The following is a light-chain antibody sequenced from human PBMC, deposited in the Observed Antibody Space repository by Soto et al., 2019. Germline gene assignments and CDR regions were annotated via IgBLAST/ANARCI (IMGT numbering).Light chain of an antibody. CDR2: GAS. CDR3: QQYGISPPKYT. Sequence: ETVLTQSPGTLSLSPGERATLSCRASQSVSSNYLAWYQHIPGQAPRLLIYGASTRATGIPDRFSGSGSGTDFTLTISRLEPEDFAVYYCQQYGISPPKYTFGQGTKLEIK. CDR1: QSVSSNY. V-gene: IGKV3-20*01. J-gene: IGKJ2*01.